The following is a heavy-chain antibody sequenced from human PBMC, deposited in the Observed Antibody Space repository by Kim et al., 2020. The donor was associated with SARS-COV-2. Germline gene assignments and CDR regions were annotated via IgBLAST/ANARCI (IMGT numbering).Heavy chain of an antibody. CDR2: ISYDGSNK. V-gene: IGHV3-30*18. CDR1: GFTFSSYG. D-gene: IGHD6-13*01. J-gene: IGHJ4*02. CDR3: AKPLAAAGTQAFYFDY. Sequence: GGSLRLSCAASGFTFSSYGMHWVRQAPGKGLEWVAVISYDGSNKYYADSVKGRFTISRDNSKNTLYLQMNSLRAEDTAVYYCAKPLAAAGTQAFYFDYWGQGTLVTVSS.